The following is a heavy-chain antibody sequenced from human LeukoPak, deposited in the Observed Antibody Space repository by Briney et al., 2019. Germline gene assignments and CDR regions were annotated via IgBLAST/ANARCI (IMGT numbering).Heavy chain of an antibody. Sequence: PGRSLRLSCAASGFTFDDYAMHWVRQAPGKGLEWVSGISWNSGSIGYADSVKGRFTISRDNAKNSLYLQMNSLRAEDTAVYYCARVRGIAVAGEIDYWGQGILVTVSS. CDR1: GFTFDDYA. D-gene: IGHD6-19*01. J-gene: IGHJ4*02. V-gene: IGHV3-9*01. CDR2: ISWNSGSI. CDR3: ARVRGIAVAGEIDY.